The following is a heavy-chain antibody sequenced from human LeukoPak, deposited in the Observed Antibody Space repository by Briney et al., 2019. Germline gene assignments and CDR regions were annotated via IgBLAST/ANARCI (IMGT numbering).Heavy chain of an antibody. CDR2: ISSNGGST. Sequence: PGGSLRLSCAASGFAFNFYAMSWVRQAPGKGLEYVSAISSNGGSTYYANSVKGRFTISRDNSKNTLYLQMGSLRAEGMAVYYCASPGAYYWGQGTLVTVSS. CDR3: ASPGAYY. V-gene: IGHV3-64*01. J-gene: IGHJ4*02. CDR1: GFAFNFYA.